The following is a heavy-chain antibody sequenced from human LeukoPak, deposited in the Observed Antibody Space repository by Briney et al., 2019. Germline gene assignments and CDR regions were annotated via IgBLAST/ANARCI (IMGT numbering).Heavy chain of an antibody. CDR2: INYSGGT. CDR1: GGSISNYY. J-gene: IGHJ4*02. Sequence: SESLSLTCTVSGGSISNYYWSWIRQPPGKGLEWIGYINYSGGTNYNPSLKSRVTISVETSKNQFSLRLNSVTAADAAVYYCARRVDILTGYHCDYWGQGTLVTVSS. V-gene: IGHV4-59*08. D-gene: IGHD3-9*01. CDR3: ARRVDILTGYHCDY.